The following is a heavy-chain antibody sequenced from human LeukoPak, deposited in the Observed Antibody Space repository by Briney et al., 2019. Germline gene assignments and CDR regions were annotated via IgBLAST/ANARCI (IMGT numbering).Heavy chain of an antibody. CDR2: INHSGST. CDR3: ARTGLVNTFDY. CDR1: GGSFSGYY. J-gene: IGHJ4*02. D-gene: IGHD3-3*01. Sequence: SETLSLTCAVYGGSFSGYYWSWIRQSPGKGVEWIGEINHSGSTNYNPSLKSRVTISVDTSKNQFSLKLSTVAAADTAVYDCARTGLVNTFDYWGRGTLVTVSS. V-gene: IGHV4-34*01.